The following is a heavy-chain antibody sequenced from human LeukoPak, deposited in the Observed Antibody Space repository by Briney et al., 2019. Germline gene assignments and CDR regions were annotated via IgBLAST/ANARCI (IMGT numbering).Heavy chain of an antibody. CDR2: INPNSGGT. J-gene: IGHJ4*02. CDR1: GYTFTDYY. D-gene: IGHD2-8*01. V-gene: IGHV1-2*02. CDR3: AEGLIYNFDY. Sequence: ASVKVSCKASGYTFTDYYIHWIRQAPGQGLEWMGWINPNSGGTNYAQKFQGRVTMTRDTPISTAYMELSRLRSDDTAVYYCAEGLIYNFDYWGQGTLVTVSS.